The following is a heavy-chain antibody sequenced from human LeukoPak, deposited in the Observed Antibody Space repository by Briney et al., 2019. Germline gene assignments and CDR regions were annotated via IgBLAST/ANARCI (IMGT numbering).Heavy chain of an antibody. CDR2: IYYSGST. CDR3: ARVKGYYDFWSGPIDY. CDR1: GGSISSSSYY. J-gene: IGHJ4*02. V-gene: IGHV4-39*07. D-gene: IGHD3-3*01. Sequence: SETLSLTCTVSGGSISSSSYYWGWIRQPPGKGLEWIGNIYYSGSTYYNPSLKSRVTISVDTSKNQFSLKLSSVTAADTAVYYCARVKGYYDFWSGPIDYWGQGTLVTVSS.